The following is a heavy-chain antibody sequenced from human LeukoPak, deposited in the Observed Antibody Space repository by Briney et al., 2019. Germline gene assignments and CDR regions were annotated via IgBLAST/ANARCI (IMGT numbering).Heavy chain of an antibody. J-gene: IGHJ5*02. D-gene: IGHD3-22*01. CDR1: GGSISSYY. Sequence: SETLSLTCTVSGGSISSYYWSWIRQPAGKGLEWIGRIYTSGSTNYNPSLKSRVTISVDTSKNQFSLKLSSVTSADTAVYYCAQYSYDNSGYYFWFDPWGQGTLVTVSS. V-gene: IGHV4-4*07. CDR2: IYTSGST. CDR3: AQYSYDNSGYYFWFDP.